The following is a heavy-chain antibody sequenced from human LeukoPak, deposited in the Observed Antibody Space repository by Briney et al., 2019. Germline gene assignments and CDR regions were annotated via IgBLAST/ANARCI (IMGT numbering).Heavy chain of an antibody. Sequence: SETLSLTCTVSGGSISSGDYYWSWIRQPPGKGLEWIGYIYYSGSTYYNPSLKSRVTISVDTSKNQFSLRLTSVTAADTAVYFCARDSSVTAVPLDYWGRGTLVTVSS. CDR2: IYYSGST. CDR3: ARDSSVTAVPLDY. J-gene: IGHJ4*02. CDR1: GGSISSGDYY. V-gene: IGHV4-30-4*01. D-gene: IGHD2-21*02.